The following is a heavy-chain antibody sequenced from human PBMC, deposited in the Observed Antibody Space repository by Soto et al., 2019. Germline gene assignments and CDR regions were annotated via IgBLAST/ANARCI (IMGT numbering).Heavy chain of an antibody. CDR2: TNPILSMS. J-gene: IGHJ4*02. Sequence: QVHLVQSGAELKKPGSSVRVSCKASGDTFNFYTINWVRQAPGLGLEWMGRTNPILSMSNSALKFQGRLSISADKSPSTAYTGPRSLRSADTAVYYCATSYGSGSQAFDYWGQGALVTVSS. V-gene: IGHV1-69*02. CDR3: ATSYGSGSQAFDY. CDR1: GDTFNFYT. D-gene: IGHD3-10*01.